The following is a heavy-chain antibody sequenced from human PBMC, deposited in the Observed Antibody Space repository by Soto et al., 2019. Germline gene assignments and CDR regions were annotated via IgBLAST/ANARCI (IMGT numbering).Heavy chain of an antibody. D-gene: IGHD6-6*01. J-gene: IGHJ5*02. V-gene: IGHV4-59*01. CDR3: ARVPEQLVRTEVWFDP. CDR1: GGSISSYY. CDR2: IYYSGST. Sequence: PSETLSLTCTVSGGSISSYYWSWIRQPPGKGLEWIGYIYYSGSTNYNPSLKSRVTISVDTSKNQFSLKLSSVTAADSVVYYCARVPEQLVRTEVWFDPWGQGTLVTVSS.